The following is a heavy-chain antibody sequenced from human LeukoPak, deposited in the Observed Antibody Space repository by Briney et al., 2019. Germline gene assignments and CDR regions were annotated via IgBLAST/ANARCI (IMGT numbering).Heavy chain of an antibody. Sequence: GASVKVSCKASGYTFTSYAMHWVRQAPGQRLEWMGWINAGNGNTKYSQKFQGRVTITRATSASTAYMELSSLRSEDTAVYYCARRDQDWEGYSSNWSYYDFDYWGQGTLVTVSS. V-gene: IGHV1-3*01. J-gene: IGHJ4*02. CDR1: GYTFTSYA. CDR3: ARRDQDWEGYSSNWSYYDFDY. D-gene: IGHD6-13*01. CDR2: INAGNGNT.